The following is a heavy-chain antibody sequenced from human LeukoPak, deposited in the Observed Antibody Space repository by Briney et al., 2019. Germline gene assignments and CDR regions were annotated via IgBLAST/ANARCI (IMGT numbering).Heavy chain of an antibody. Sequence: GESLKISCKGSGYSFTSYWIGWVRQMPGKGLEWMGIIYPGDFDTRYSPSFQGQVTISADKSISTAYLQWSSLKASDTAMYYCARLGYCGGDCLYFDYWGQGTLVTVSS. CDR3: ARLGYCGGDCLYFDY. J-gene: IGHJ4*02. CDR1: GYSFTSYW. D-gene: IGHD2-21*01. CDR2: IYPGDFDT. V-gene: IGHV5-51*01.